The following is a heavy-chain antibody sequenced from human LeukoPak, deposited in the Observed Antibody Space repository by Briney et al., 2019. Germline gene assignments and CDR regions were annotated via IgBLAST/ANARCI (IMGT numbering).Heavy chain of an antibody. Sequence: AASVTVSCKASGYTFTGYYMHWVRHAPGQGLEWMGWINPNSGGTNYAQKFQGGVTMTRDTSISTAYMELSRLRSDDTAVYYCARDRGIAAAGPLGSWGQGTLVTVSS. J-gene: IGHJ4*02. CDR1: GYTFTGYY. V-gene: IGHV1-2*02. D-gene: IGHD6-13*01. CDR3: ARDRGIAAAGPLGS. CDR2: INPNSGGT.